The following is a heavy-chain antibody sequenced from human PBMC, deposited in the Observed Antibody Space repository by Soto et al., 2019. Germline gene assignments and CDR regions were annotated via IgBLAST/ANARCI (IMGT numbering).Heavy chain of an antibody. V-gene: IGHV3-11*01. J-gene: IGHJ4*02. D-gene: IGHD6-6*01. CDR3: ALVHSSSSEDY. Sequence: GGSLRLSCAASGFTFSDYYMSWIRQAPGKGLEWVSYISSSGSTIYYADSVKGRFTISRDNAKNSLYLQMNSLRAEDTAVYYCALVHSSSSEDYWGQGTLVTVSS. CDR2: ISSSGSTI. CDR1: GFTFSDYY.